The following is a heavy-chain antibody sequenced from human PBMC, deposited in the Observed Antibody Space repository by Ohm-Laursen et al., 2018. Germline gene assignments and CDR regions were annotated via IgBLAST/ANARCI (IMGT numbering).Heavy chain of an antibody. CDR2: INYSGNT. J-gene: IGHJ5*02. D-gene: IGHD2-2*01. V-gene: IGHV4-59*08. CDR1: GGAISNYY. Sequence: PSDTLSLTCAVSGGAISNYYWSWIRQPPGKGLEWIGHINYSGNTNYNPSLKSRVTISVDTSKNQFSLKLSSVTAADTAVYYCARQEGYCSSTSCYEVWFDPWGQGTLVTVSS. CDR3: ARQEGYCSSTSCYEVWFDP.